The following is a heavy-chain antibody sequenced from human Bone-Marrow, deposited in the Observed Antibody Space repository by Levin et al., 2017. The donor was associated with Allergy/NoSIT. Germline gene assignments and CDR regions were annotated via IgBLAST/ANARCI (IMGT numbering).Heavy chain of an antibody. CDR1: GYSFSTYW. CDR3: ARQNGEDWDGYSD. D-gene: IGHD5-24*01. J-gene: IGHJ4*02. CDR2: IYPGDSET. Sequence: GGSLRLSCQASGYSFSTYWIGWVRQMPGKGLEWVGIIYPGDSETRYSPSFQGQVTISVESSITTAYLQWSSLKASDSAFYYCARQNGEDWDGYSDWGQGTLVTVSS. V-gene: IGHV5-51*01.